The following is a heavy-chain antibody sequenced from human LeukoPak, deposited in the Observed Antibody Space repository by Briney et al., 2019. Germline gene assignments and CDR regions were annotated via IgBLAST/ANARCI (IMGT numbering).Heavy chain of an antibody. V-gene: IGHV3-21*01. D-gene: IGHD4-11*01. Sequence: GGSLRLSCAASGFTFSSYSMNWVRQAPGKGLEWVSSISSSSSYIYYADSVKGRFTISRDNAKNTLYQQMNSLRAEDTAVYYCARLTTYHPFDYWGQGTLVTVSS. CDR2: ISSSSSYI. J-gene: IGHJ4*02. CDR3: ARLTTYHPFDY. CDR1: GFTFSSYS.